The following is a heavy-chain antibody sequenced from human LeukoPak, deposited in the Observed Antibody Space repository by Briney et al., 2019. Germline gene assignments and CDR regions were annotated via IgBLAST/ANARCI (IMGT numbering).Heavy chain of an antibody. CDR2: ISYDGSNK. J-gene: IGHJ4*02. Sequence: PGGSLRLSCAASGFTFNSYAIHWVRQAPGKGLEWVAVISYDGSNKYYADSVKGRFTISRDNSKDTLYLQMNSLRAEDTAVYYCAKGWELLDYWGQGTLVTVSS. V-gene: IGHV3-30-3*01. CDR1: GFTFNSYA. CDR3: AKGWELLDY. D-gene: IGHD1-26*01.